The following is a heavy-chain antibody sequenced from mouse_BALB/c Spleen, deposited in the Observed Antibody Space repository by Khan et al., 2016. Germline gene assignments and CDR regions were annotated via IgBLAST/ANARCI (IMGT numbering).Heavy chain of an antibody. J-gene: IGHJ4*01. D-gene: IGHD1-1*01. CDR1: GDSITSGY. Sequence: EVQLQESGPSLVKPSQTLSLTCSVTGDSITSGYWNWIRKFPGNKIEYMGYISYSGGTYNNTYLKSRISITRDTSKNQYYLQLNSVTTEDTGTYYCASYDGSSYVRGMDYWGQGLSVTVSS. CDR3: ASYDGSSYVRGMDY. V-gene: IGHV3-8*02. CDR2: ISYSGGT.